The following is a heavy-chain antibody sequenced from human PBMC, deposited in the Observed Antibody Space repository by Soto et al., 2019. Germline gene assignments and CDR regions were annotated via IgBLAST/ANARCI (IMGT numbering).Heavy chain of an antibody. Sequence: ASVKVSCKASGYTFTSYAMHWVRQAPGQRLEWMGWINAGNGNTKYSQKFQGRVTITRDTSASTAYMELSSLRSEDTAVYYCARSLIKTVFRFLEWFDAFDIWGQGTMVTVSS. CDR3: ARSLIKTVFRFLEWFDAFDI. V-gene: IGHV1-3*01. CDR2: INAGNGNT. J-gene: IGHJ3*02. D-gene: IGHD3-3*01. CDR1: GYTFTSYA.